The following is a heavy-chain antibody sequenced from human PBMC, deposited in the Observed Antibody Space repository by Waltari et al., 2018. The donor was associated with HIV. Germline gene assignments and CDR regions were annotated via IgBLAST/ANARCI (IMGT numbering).Heavy chain of an antibody. Sequence: QVQLVESGGGLVKPGGSLRLSCAASGFTFSDYYMSWIRQAPGKGLEWVSYISSSSSYTNYADSVKGRFTISRDNAKNSLYLQMNSLRAEDTAVYYCARGSTMTDDACDIWGQGTMVTVSS. CDR2: ISSSSSYT. V-gene: IGHV3-11*05. CDR1: GFTFSDYY. J-gene: IGHJ3*02. CDR3: ARGSTMTDDACDI. D-gene: IGHD3-22*01.